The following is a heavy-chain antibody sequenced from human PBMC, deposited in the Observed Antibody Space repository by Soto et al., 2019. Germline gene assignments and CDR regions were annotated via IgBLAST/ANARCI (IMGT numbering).Heavy chain of an antibody. CDR3: AKWHTYNYDSLAFSGFDC. CDR2: ISGGDGSP. D-gene: IGHD3-16*01. Sequence: GGSLRLSCVASGFTFSSYAMTRVRQAPGKGLEWVSAISGGDGSPSYADSVKGRFTISRDNSKNTLYLHMNSLRADDTAAYYCAKWHTYNYDSLAFSGFDCWGQGTQVTVSS. J-gene: IGHJ4*02. CDR1: GFTFSSYA. V-gene: IGHV3-23*01.